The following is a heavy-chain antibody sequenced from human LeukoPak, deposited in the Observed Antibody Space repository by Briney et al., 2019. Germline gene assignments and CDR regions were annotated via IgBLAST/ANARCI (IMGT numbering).Heavy chain of an antibody. CDR3: AKRGVVIRVILVGFHKEAYYFDS. V-gene: IGHV3-30*04. Sequence: PGGSLRLSCAVSGFTFSSFPFHWVRQAPGKGLEWVAAISTDGSYKYHGDSVKGRSTVSRDNRKNTLYLQMNSLRAEDTAVYFCAKRGVVIRVILVGFHKEAYYFDSWGQGALVTVSS. J-gene: IGHJ4*02. D-gene: IGHD3-22*01. CDR1: GFTFSSFP. CDR2: ISTDGSYK.